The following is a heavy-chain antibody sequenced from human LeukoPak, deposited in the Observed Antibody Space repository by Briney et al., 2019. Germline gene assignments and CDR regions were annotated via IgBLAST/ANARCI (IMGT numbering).Heavy chain of an antibody. J-gene: IGHJ4*02. D-gene: IGHD2-2*01. V-gene: IGHV4-4*07. CDR1: GGSISSHY. CDR3: ARDRRGTYRSYQLLSSYFDY. Sequence: SETLSLTCTVSGGSISSHYWSWIRQPAGKGLEWIGRIYTSGSTNYNPSLKSRVTMSVDTSKNQFSLKLSSVTAADTAVYYCARDRRGTYRSYQLLSSYFDYWGQGTLVTVSS. CDR2: IYTSGST.